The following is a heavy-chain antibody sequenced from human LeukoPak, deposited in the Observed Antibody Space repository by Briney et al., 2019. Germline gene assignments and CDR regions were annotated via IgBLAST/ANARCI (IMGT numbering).Heavy chain of an antibody. J-gene: IGHJ5*02. V-gene: IGHV1-69*06. D-gene: IGHD3-22*01. Sequence: ASVKVSCKASGGTFSSYAISWVRQAPGQGLEWMGGIIPIFGTANYAQKFQGRVTITADKSTSTAYMELSSLRSEDTAVYYCARGTYYYDSSGYVLNWFDPWGQGTLVTVSS. CDR1: GGTFSSYA. CDR2: IIPIFGTA. CDR3: ARGTYYYDSSGYVLNWFDP.